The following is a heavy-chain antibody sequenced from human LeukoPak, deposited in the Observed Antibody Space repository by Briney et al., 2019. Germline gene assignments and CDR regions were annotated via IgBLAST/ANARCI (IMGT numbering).Heavy chain of an antibody. CDR2: IRYDGSNK. J-gene: IGHJ3*02. D-gene: IGHD6-6*01. V-gene: IGHV3-30*02. Sequence: PGGSLRLSCAASGFTFSSYGMHWVRQAPGKGLEWVAFIRYDGSNKYYADSVKGRFTISRDNSKNTLYLQMSSLRSEDTAVYYCATEIAAPVVGAFDIWGQGTMVTVSS. CDR1: GFTFSSYG. CDR3: ATEIAAPVVGAFDI.